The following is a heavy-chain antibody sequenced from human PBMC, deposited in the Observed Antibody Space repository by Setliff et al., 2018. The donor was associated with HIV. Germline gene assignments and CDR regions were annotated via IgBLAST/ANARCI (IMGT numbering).Heavy chain of an antibody. CDR1: GGTFSSYA. CDR3: ASVVRSSGWYLKDGDAFDN. V-gene: IGHV1-69*13. CDR2: IIPIFGTA. D-gene: IGHD6-19*01. J-gene: IGHJ3*02. Sequence: SVKVSCKTSGGTFSSYAISWVRQAPGQGLEWMGGIIPIFGTANYAQKFQGRVTITADESTSTAYMELSSLRSEDTAVYYCASVVRSSGWYLKDGDAFDNWGQGTMVTVSS.